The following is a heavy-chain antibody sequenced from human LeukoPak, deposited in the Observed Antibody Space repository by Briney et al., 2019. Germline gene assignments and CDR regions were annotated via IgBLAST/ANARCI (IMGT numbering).Heavy chain of an antibody. CDR1: GFTFSSYA. CDR2: ISGSGGST. V-gene: IGHV3-23*01. CDR3: AKDSDGDQNKIFDY. D-gene: IGHD4-17*01. J-gene: IGHJ4*02. Sequence: GGSLRLSCAASGFTFSSYAMSWVRQAPGKGLEWVSAISGSGGSTYYADSVKGRFTISRDNSKNTLYLQMNSLRAEDTALYYCAKDSDGDQNKIFDYWGQGTLVTVSS.